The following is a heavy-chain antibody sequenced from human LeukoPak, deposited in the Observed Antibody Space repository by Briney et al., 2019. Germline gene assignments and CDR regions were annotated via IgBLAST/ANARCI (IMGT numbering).Heavy chain of an antibody. V-gene: IGHV4-4*07. CDR3: LRDIVYLLDVDYV. J-gene: IGHJ4*02. Sequence: SETLSLTCSVSGSPFNTYYWIWIRQPAGKGLEWIGRIHTSGSADYSPSLQSRVTISVDMSKKEFSLKLTSVTAADTAVYYCLRDIVYLLDVDYVWGQGILVTVSS. CDR2: IHTSGSA. CDR1: GSPFNTYY. D-gene: IGHD4-17*01.